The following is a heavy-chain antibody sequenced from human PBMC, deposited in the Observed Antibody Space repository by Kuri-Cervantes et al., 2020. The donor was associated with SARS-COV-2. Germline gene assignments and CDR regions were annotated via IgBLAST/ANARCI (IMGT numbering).Heavy chain of an antibody. J-gene: IGHJ4*02. CDR2: IYYSGST. Sequence: WVRQAPGKGLEWIGSIYYSGSTYYNPSLKSRVTISVDTSKNQFSLKLSSVTAADTAVYYCARALGYWGQGTLVTVSS. V-gene: IGHV4-39*07. D-gene: IGHD7-27*01. CDR3: ARALGY.